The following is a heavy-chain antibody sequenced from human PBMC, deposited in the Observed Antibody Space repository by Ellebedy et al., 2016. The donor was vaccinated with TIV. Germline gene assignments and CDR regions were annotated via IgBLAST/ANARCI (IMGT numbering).Heavy chain of an antibody. CDR3: VKEGGYSYAFDF. CDR1: EFTFSIYT. D-gene: IGHD5-18*01. J-gene: IGHJ4*02. V-gene: IGHV3-64D*06. Sequence: GGSLRLXXSASEFTFSIYTMNWVRRAPGKGLEYVSGISANGANTNYADSVKGRFTISRDNSKNTLYLQMNSLRPEDTAMYYCVKEGGYSYAFDFWGLGIPVTVSS. CDR2: ISANGANT.